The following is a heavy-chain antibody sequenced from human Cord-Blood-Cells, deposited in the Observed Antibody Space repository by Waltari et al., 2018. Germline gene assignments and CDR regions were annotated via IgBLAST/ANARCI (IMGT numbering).Heavy chain of an antibody. Sequence: QVQLVQSGAEVKKPGASVKVSCKASGDTFTSYDINWVRQATGQGLEWMGWMNPNSGNTGYAQKFQGRVTMTRNTSISTAYMELSSLRSEDTAVYYCAMHERGYSYGYYYYYGMDVWGQGTTVTVSS. V-gene: IGHV1-8*01. CDR3: AMHERGYSYGYYYYYGMDV. CDR1: GDTFTSYD. D-gene: IGHD5-18*01. CDR2: MNPNSGNT. J-gene: IGHJ6*02.